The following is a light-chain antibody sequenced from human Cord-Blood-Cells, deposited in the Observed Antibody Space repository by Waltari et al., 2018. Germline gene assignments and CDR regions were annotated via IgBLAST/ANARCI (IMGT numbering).Light chain of an antibody. Sequence: IVMTQPPDFSASLLGGGATTYCKSRQSVLYSSNNKNYSAWSQQKLGQTPKLLIYWAPTRESGVPDRFSGSRSGTDVSLTISSLQAEDVAVSYCQQYYSTPRITFGQGTRLEIK. CDR3: QQYYSTPRIT. CDR1: QSVLYSSNNKNY. CDR2: WAP. V-gene: IGKV4-1*01. J-gene: IGKJ5*01.